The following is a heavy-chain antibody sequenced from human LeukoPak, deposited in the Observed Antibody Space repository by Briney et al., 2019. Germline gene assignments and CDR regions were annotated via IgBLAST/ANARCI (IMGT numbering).Heavy chain of an antibody. J-gene: IGHJ4*02. V-gene: IGHV3-21*01. CDR2: ISSSSSYI. CDR1: GFTVSSTY. CDR3: ARGGWYT. D-gene: IGHD6-19*01. Sequence: GGSLRLSCAASGFTVSSTYMSWVRQAPGKGLEWVSSISSSSSYIYYADSVKGRFTISRDNAKNSLYLQMNSLRAEDTAVYYCARGGWYTWGQGTLVTVSS.